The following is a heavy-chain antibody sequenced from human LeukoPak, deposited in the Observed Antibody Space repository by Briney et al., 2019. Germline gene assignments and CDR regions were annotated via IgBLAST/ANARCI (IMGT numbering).Heavy chain of an antibody. V-gene: IGHV4-39*01. CDR3: ARLRITMIVVVIDY. D-gene: IGHD3-22*01. CDR1: GGSISSSSYY. Sequence: SETLSLTCTVSGGSISSSSYYWGWIRQPRGKGLEWIVSIYYSGSTYYNPSLKSRVTISVDTSKNQFSLKLSSVTAADTAVYYCARLRITMIVVVIDYWGQGTLVTVSS. J-gene: IGHJ4*02. CDR2: IYYSGST.